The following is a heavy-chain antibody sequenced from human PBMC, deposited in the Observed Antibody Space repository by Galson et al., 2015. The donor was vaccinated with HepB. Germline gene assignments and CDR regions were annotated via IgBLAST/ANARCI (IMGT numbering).Heavy chain of an antibody. Sequence: SLRLSCAASGFTFSSYWMSWVRQAPGKGLEWVANIKQDGSEKYYVDSVKGRFTISRDNAKNSLYLQMNSLRAEDTAVYYCARFEGSGYYLYYYYYGMDVWGQGTTVTVSS. CDR1: GFTFSSYW. D-gene: IGHD3-3*01. V-gene: IGHV3-7*03. J-gene: IGHJ6*02. CDR2: IKQDGSEK. CDR3: ARFEGSGYYLYYYYYGMDV.